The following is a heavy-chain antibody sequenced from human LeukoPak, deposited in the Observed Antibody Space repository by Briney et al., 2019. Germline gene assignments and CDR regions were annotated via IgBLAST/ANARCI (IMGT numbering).Heavy chain of an antibody. CDR3: ARDPRFLESDI. CDR1: GFTASSNY. D-gene: IGHD3-3*01. Sequence: PGGSLRLSCAASGFTASSNYMSWVRQAPGKGLEWVSVIYSGGSTYYADSVKGRFTISRDNSKNTLYLQMNSLRAEDTAVCYCARDPRFLESDIWGQGTMVTVSS. CDR2: IYSGGST. J-gene: IGHJ3*02. V-gene: IGHV3-66*02.